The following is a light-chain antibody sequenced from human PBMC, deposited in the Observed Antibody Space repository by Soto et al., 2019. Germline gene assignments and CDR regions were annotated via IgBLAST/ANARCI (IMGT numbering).Light chain of an antibody. CDR2: GAS. CDR3: QQYSDATLT. Sequence: EIGLTQSPGTLSLSPGEGATLSCRASQTISRSLLAWYQQKPCQAPRLLISGASSSATGIPDRFSGSGSGPGFTLTISRLVPEDFAVYYCQQYSDATLTFGGGTKVEIK. J-gene: IGKJ4*01. CDR1: QTISRSL. V-gene: IGKV3-20*01.